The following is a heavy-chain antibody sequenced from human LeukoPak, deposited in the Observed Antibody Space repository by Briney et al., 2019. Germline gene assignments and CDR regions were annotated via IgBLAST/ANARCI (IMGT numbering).Heavy chain of an antibody. V-gene: IGHV3-74*01. CDR1: GFTFSSYW. D-gene: IGHD2-8*02. Sequence: GGSLRLSCAASGFTFSSYWMHWVRQAPGKGLVWVSRINTDGSSTSYADSVKGRFTISRDNAKNTLYLQMNSLRAEDTAVYYCARAGGSGAFDIWGQGTMVTVSS. CDR3: ARAGGSGAFDI. CDR2: INTDGSST. J-gene: IGHJ3*02.